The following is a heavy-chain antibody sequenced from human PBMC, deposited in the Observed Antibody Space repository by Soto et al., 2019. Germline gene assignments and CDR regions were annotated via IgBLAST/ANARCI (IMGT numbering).Heavy chain of an antibody. Sequence: PGGSLRLSCGASGFTFSSYAMHWFRQAPGKGLEWVAVISYDGSNKYYADSVKGRFTISRDNSKNTLYLQMNSLRAEDTAVYYCARPDSSSSGWFDPWGQGTLVTVSS. J-gene: IGHJ5*02. CDR1: GFTFSSYA. D-gene: IGHD6-6*01. CDR2: ISYDGSNK. V-gene: IGHV3-30-3*01. CDR3: ARPDSSSSGWFDP.